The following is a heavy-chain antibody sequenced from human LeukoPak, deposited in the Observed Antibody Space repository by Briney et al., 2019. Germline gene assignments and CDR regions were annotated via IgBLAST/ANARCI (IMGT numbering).Heavy chain of an antibody. J-gene: IGHJ3*02. CDR3: AKVSVVAGRNAFDI. D-gene: IGHD3-22*01. CDR2: IGGSGTST. CDR1: GFIFSSYA. Sequence: GGSLRLSCAASGFIFSSYATSWVRQAPGKGLEWVSVIGGSGTSTYYADSVKGRFTISRDNSKNMLYLQMNSLRVEDAAIYYCAKVSVVAGRNAFDIWGQGTMVTVSS. V-gene: IGHV3-23*01.